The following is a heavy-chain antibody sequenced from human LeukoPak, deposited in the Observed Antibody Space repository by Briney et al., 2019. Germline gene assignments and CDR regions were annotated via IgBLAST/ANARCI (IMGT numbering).Heavy chain of an antibody. CDR2: INPNSGGT. J-gene: IGHJ4*02. CDR3: ARVKGGSALFDY. D-gene: IGHD1-26*01. Sequence: ASVKVSCKASGYTFTGYYMHWVRQAPGQGLEWMGWINPNSGGTNYAQKFRGRVTMTRDTSISTAYMELSRLRSDDTAVYYCARVKGGSALFDYWGQGTLVTVSS. CDR1: GYTFTGYY. V-gene: IGHV1-2*02.